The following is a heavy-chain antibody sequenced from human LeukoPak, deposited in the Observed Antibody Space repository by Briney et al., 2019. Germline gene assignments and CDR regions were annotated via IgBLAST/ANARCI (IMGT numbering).Heavy chain of an antibody. Sequence: SETLSLTCTVSGGSISSSSYSWSWLRQPAGKGLEWIGRIYISGSTNYNPSLKSRVTISVDTSKKQFSLKLSSVTAADTAVYYCAREKIGYYDGSGRGWFDPWGQGTLVTVSS. CDR3: AREKIGYYDGSGRGWFDP. D-gene: IGHD3-22*01. J-gene: IGHJ5*02. CDR1: GGSISSSSYS. CDR2: IYISGST. V-gene: IGHV4-61*02.